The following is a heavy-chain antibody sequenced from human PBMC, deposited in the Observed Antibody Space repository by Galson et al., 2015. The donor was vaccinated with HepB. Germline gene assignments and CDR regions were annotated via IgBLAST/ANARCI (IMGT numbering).Heavy chain of an antibody. CDR3: ARVKRGEWYSFYYYGMDV. Sequence: SLRLSCAASEFILSMYWMNWVRQAPGKGLEWVGNIREDERETDYVDSVKGRFTISRDNAKNTLYLQMNSLRAEDTAVYYCARVKRGEWYSFYYYGMDVWGQGTTVTVSS. V-gene: IGHV3-7*05. D-gene: IGHD3-10*01. CDR1: EFILSMYW. CDR2: IREDERET. J-gene: IGHJ6*02.